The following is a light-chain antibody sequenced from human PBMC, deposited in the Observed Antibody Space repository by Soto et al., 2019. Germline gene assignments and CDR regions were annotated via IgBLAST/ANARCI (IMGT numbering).Light chain of an antibody. Sequence: EIVMTQSPATLSVSPGERATLSCRASQSMGSNVAWYQQKPGQAPRLLIYDAFNRATGIPARFSGSGSGTDFTLTISSLEPEDSAVYYCQQRNVWPPVTFGQGTRL. J-gene: IGKJ5*01. V-gene: IGKV3-11*01. CDR2: DAF. CDR3: QQRNVWPPVT. CDR1: QSMGSN.